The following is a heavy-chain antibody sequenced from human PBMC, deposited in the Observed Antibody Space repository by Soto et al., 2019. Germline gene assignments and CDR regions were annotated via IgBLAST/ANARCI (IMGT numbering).Heavy chain of an antibody. V-gene: IGHV1-2*04. CDR3: ARDSGGYCSSTSCPGDAFDI. D-gene: IGHD2-2*03. CDR1: GYTFTGYY. CDR2: INPNSGGT. J-gene: IGHJ3*02. Sequence: VASVKVSCKASGYTFTGYYMHWVRQAPGQGLEWMGWINPNSGGTNYAQKFQGWVTMTRDTSISTAYMELSRLRSDDTAVYYCARDSGGYCSSTSCPGDAFDIWGQGTMVTVSS.